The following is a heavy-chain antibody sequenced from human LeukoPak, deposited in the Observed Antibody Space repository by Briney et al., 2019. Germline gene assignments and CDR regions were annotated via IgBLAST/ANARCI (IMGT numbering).Heavy chain of an antibody. J-gene: IGHJ3*01. V-gene: IGHV3-23*01. Sequence: GGSLRLSCAASGFTLSSYAMSWVRQAPGKGLEWVSAISDTGNTYYADSVKGRFTISRDNSRSTVDLQMNSLRVEDTGIYYCARDEIPSGTWGQGTMVIVSS. CDR2: ISDTGNT. CDR1: GFTLSSYA. D-gene: IGHD6-25*01. CDR3: ARDEIPSGT.